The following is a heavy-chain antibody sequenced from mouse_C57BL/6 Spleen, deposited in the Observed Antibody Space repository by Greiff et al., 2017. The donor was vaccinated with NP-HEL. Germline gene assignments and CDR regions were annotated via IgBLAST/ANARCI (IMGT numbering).Heavy chain of an antibody. CDR3: ARGPYGHFAY. D-gene: IGHD1-1*02. V-gene: IGHV5-12*01. CDR2: ISNGGGST. Sequence: EVQLVESGGGLVQPGGSLKLSCAASGFTFSDYYMYWVRQTPEKRLEWVAYISNGGGSTYYPDTVKGRFTISRDNAKNTLYLQMSRLKSEDTAMYYCARGPYGHFAYWGQGTLVTVSA. J-gene: IGHJ3*01. CDR1: GFTFSDYY.